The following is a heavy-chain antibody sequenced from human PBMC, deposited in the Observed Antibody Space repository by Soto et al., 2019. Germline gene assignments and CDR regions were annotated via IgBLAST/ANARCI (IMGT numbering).Heavy chain of an antibody. D-gene: IGHD3-16*01. V-gene: IGHV4-30-4*01. CDR1: GGSTSSDNY. J-gene: IGHJ4*01. Sequence: PSETLSLTCTVSGGSTSSDNYWSWIRQPPGKGLEWIGHIYYSGNTDYNPSLKSRLAISIDTSKNQFSLKLSSVTAADTAVYFCAREGGESTDGLYYFHTWGPGSLVTASS. CDR3: AREGGESTDGLYYFHT. CDR2: IYYSGNT.